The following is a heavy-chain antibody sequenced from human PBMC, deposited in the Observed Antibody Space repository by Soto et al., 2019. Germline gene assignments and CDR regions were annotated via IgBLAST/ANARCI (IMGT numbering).Heavy chain of an antibody. D-gene: IGHD2-15*01. Sequence: ESLKISCQTSGYTFSNNWIGWVRQMPGKGLEGMGIIYPGDSETRYSPSFQGQVTISTDRSLNTAYLQWTSLQASDTAMYYCARLLDSWRGPHYFDSWGQATRVTVSS. CDR1: GYTFSNNW. CDR2: IYPGDSET. V-gene: IGHV5-51*01. J-gene: IGHJ4*02. CDR3: ARLLDSWRGPHYFDS.